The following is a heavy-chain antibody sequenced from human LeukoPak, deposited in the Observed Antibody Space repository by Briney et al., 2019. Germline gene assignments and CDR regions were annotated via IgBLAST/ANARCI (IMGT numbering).Heavy chain of an antibody. V-gene: IGHV3-48*03. J-gene: IGHJ4*02. CDR2: ISSSGSTI. Sequence: PGGSLRLSCAASGFTFSSYEMNWVRQAPGKGLEWVSYISSSGSTIYYADSVKGRFTISRDNAKNSLYLQMNSLRAEDMAVYYCARDREDYDFWSGYYTAFDYWGQGTLVTVSS. CDR1: GFTFSSYE. CDR3: ARDREDYDFWSGYYTAFDY. D-gene: IGHD3-3*01.